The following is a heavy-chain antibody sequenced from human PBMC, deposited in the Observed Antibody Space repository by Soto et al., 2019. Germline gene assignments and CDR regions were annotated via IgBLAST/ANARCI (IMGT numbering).Heavy chain of an antibody. CDR2: IGAADDP. Sequence: PGGALRLSCAASGFTFSAYDMHWVRQTTGKGLEWVSAIGAADDPYYLGSVKGRFTISRENAKNSLYLQMNSLRAEDTAVYYCAGAYSGRLPRRADYFFAMDVWGQGTTVPVSS. D-gene: IGHD2-15*01. J-gene: IGHJ6*02. V-gene: IGHV3-13*05. CDR3: AGAYSGRLPRRADYFFAMDV. CDR1: GFTFSAYD.